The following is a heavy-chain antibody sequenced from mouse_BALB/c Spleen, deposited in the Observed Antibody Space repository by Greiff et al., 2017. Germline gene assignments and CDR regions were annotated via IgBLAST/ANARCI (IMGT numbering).Heavy chain of an antibody. J-gene: IGHJ4*01. CDR3: ARNRGSSYSYYYAMDY. D-gene: IGHD1-1*01. Sequence: VQLQQSGPGLVQPSQSLSITCTVSGFSLTSYGVHWVRQSPGKGLEWLGVIWSGGSTDYNAAFISRLSISKDNSKSQVFFKMNSLQANDTAIYYCARNRGSSYSYYYAMDYWGQGTSVTVSS. CDR2: IWSGGST. CDR1: GFSLTSYG. V-gene: IGHV2-2*02.